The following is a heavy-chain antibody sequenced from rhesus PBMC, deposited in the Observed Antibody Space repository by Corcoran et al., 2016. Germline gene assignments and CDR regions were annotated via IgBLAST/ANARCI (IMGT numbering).Heavy chain of an antibody. CDR3: ASEATTFDY. Sequence: QVQLQESGPGLVKPSETLSLTCAVSGGSISDSYYWSWIRQPPGKGLEWIGYIYGIGGSPYYNPSLKSRVTISTATSKNQFSLKLSSVTAADTAVYYCASEATTFDYWGQGVLVTVSS. V-gene: IGHV4-106*01. J-gene: IGHJ4*01. CDR2: IYGIGGSP. CDR1: GGSISDSYY.